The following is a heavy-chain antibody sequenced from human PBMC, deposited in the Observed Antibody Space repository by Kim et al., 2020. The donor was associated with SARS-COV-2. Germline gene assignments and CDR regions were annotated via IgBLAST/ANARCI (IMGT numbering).Heavy chain of an antibody. J-gene: IGHJ4*02. D-gene: IGHD3-3*01. CDR2: IYYSGST. V-gene: IGHV4-31*03. CDR1: GGSISSGGYY. Sequence: SETLSLTCTVSGGSISSGGYYWSWIRQHPGKGLEWIGYIYYSGSTYYNPSLKSRVTISVDTSKNQFSLKLSSVTAAATAVYYCARAPRRIITIFGVVTHFDCWGQGTLVTVSS. CDR3: ARAPRRIITIFGVVTHFDC.